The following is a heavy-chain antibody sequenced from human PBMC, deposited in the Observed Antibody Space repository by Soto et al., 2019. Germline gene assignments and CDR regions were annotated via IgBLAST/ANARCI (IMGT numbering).Heavy chain of an antibody. V-gene: IGHV1-8*01. CDR2: MNPNSGNT. J-gene: IGHJ4*02. D-gene: IGHD3-22*01. CDR3: ARAHYYDGSGYYPNFDY. Sequence: QVQLVQSGAEVKKPGASVKVSCKASGYTFTSYDINWVRQATGQGLEWMGWMNPNSGNTGYAQKFQGRVTMTRNTSISTAYMDLSSLRSEDTAVYYCARAHYYDGSGYYPNFDYWGQGTLVTVSS. CDR1: GYTFTSYD.